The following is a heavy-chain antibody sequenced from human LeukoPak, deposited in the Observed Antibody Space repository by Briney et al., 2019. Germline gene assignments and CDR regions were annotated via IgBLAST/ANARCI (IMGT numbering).Heavy chain of an antibody. CDR3: ARRRGYSGYDLDY. D-gene: IGHD5-12*01. CDR2: IWYDGSNK. J-gene: IGHJ4*02. V-gene: IGHV3-33*01. Sequence: GGSLRLSCAASGFTFSSYGMHWVRQAPGKGLEWVAVIWYDGSNKYYADSVKGRFTISKDNSKNTLYLQMNSLRAEDTAVYCCARRRGYSGYDLDYWGQGTLVTVSS. CDR1: GFTFSSYG.